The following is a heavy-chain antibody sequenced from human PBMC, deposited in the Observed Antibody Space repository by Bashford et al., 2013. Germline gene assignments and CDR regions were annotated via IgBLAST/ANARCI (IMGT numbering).Heavy chain of an antibody. D-gene: IGHD5-18*01. Sequence: ASVKVSCKASGYTFTEYYMHWVRQAPGQGLEWVGWINPNSGGTLYAQKFRDRITMTGDRSTNTAYMELSRLRSEDTAVYYCAGSSGYSYGRGWDYWGQGTLVTVSS. J-gene: IGHJ4*02. V-gene: IGHV1-2*02. CDR1: GYTFTEYY. CDR2: INPNSGGT. CDR3: AGSSGYSYGRGWDY.